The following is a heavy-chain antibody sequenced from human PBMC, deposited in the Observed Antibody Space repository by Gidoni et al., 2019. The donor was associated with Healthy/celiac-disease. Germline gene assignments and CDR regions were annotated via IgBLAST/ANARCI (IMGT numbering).Heavy chain of an antibody. CDR1: GYTFTSFA. J-gene: IGHJ6*02. D-gene: IGHD3-9*01. Sequence: QVQLVQSGAEVKKPGASVKVSCKASGYTFTSFAMHWVRQAPGQRLEWMGWINAGNGNTKYSQKFQGRVTITRDTSASTDYMELSSLRSEDTAVYYCASGYVLRYFDWSLPDKHWGQGTTVTVSS. V-gene: IGHV1-3*01. CDR2: INAGNGNT. CDR3: ASGYVLRYFDWSLPDKH.